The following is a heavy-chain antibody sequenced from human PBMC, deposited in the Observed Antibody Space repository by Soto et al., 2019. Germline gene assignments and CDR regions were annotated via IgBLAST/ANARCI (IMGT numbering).Heavy chain of an antibody. J-gene: IGHJ6*02. Sequence: QVQLQESGPGLVKPSQTLSLTCTVSGGSISSGGYYWSWIRQHPGKGLEWIGYIYYSGSTYYNPSPKRRVTISVDPSKNQFSLKLSSVTAADTAVYYCARGWVVATITVPYYYGMDVWGQGTTVTVS. CDR1: GGSISSGGYY. CDR2: IYYSGST. D-gene: IGHD5-12*01. CDR3: ARGWVVATITVPYYYGMDV. V-gene: IGHV4-31*03.